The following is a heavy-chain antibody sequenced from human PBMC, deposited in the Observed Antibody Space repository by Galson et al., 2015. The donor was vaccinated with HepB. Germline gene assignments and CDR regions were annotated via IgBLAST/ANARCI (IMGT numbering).Heavy chain of an antibody. CDR1: GFTFSSYA. D-gene: IGHD3-10*01. V-gene: IGHV3-30*04. CDR3: ARDRPGMVRGSYNWFDP. CDR2: ISYDGSNK. J-gene: IGHJ5*02. Sequence: SLRLSCAASGFTFSSYAMHWVRQAPGKGLEWVAVISYDGSNKYYADSVKGRFTISRDNSKNTLYLQMNSLRAEDTAVYYCARDRPGMVRGSYNWFDPWGQGTLVTVSS.